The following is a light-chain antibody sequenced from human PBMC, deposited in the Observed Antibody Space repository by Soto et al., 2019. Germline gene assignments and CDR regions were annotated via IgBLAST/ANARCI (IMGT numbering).Light chain of an antibody. J-gene: IGKJ1*01. Sequence: DIQMTQSPSSLSASVGDRVTITCRASQSISSYLHWYQQKPGKAPKLLIYAASSLQSGVPSRFSGCGSGTDFTLTISSLQPEDFATYYFQHSYTTPRTFGQGTTVEIK. V-gene: IGKV1-39*01. CDR1: QSISSY. CDR3: QHSYTTPRT. CDR2: AAS.